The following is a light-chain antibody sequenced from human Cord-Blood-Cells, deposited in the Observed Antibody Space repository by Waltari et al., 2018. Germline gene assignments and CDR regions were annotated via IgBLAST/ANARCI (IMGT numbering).Light chain of an antibody. CDR1: SSDVGSYNL. Sequence: QSALTQPVSGSGSPGQSITISCTGTSSDVGSYNLVSWYQQHPGKAPKLMIYEGTNRPSGVSTRFSGSKSGSRACLTISGLQAEDEADYYCCSYAGSSTLVFGAGTKLTVL. CDR2: EGT. V-gene: IGLV2-23*01. J-gene: IGLJ3*02. CDR3: CSYAGSSTLV.